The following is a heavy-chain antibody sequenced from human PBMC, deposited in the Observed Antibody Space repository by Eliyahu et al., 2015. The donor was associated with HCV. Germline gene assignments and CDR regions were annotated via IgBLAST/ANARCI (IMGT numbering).Heavy chain of an antibody. CDR3: ARIRGLTVFGVLVGPRYYYES. D-gene: IGHD3-3*01. V-gene: IGHV2-26*01. CDR2: IFSNGQK. Sequence: QVTLKESGPVLVKSTETLTLTCTVSGFSVSDTTVGVSWVRQTPGKALEWLAHIFSNGQKAPNTPLTRRVTVSKDTSDNQVVLNMTNMDPVDTATYYCARIRGLTVFGVLVGPRYYYESWGQGILVSVSS. CDR1: GFSVSDTTVG. J-gene: IGHJ4*02.